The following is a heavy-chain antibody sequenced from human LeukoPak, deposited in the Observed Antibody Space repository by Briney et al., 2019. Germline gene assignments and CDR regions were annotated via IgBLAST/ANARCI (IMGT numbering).Heavy chain of an antibody. D-gene: IGHD4-17*01. CDR3: ARDRTTVTTGYYGMDV. V-gene: IGHV1-2*02. J-gene: IGHJ6*02. CDR2: INPNTGVT. Sequence: ASVKVSCKASVCTFTGYYMHWVRQAPGQGLEWMGWINPNTGVTNYAQKFQGRVTLTRDTSIITAYMELTRLRSDDTAVYYCARDRTTVTTGYYGMDVWGQGTTVTVSS. CDR1: VCTFTGYY.